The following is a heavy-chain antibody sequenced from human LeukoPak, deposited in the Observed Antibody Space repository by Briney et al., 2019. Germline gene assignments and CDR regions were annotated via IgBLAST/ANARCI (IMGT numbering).Heavy chain of an antibody. J-gene: IGHJ5*02. CDR3: ATWGYCSSTSCYYWFDP. D-gene: IGHD2-2*01. CDR2: INAYNGNT. V-gene: IGHV1-18*01. Sequence: GASVKVSCKASGYTFTNYGFSWVRQAPGQGLEWMGWINAYNGNTNYAQKFQGRVTMTEDTSTDTAYMELSSLRSEDTAVYYCATWGYCSSTSCYYWFDPWGQGTLVTVSS. CDR1: GYTFTNYG.